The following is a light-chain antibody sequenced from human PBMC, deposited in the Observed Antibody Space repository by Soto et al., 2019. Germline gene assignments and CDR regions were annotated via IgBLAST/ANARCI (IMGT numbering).Light chain of an antibody. Sequence: QSVLTLSPSASASLGASVKLTCTLSSGHSSYAIAWHQQQPEKGPRYLMKLNSDGSHSKGDGIPDRFSGSSSGAERYLTISSLQSEDEADYYCQTWATGFVLFGGGTKLTVL. CDR3: QTWATGFVL. J-gene: IGLJ2*01. CDR2: LNSDGSH. V-gene: IGLV4-69*01. CDR1: SGHSSYA.